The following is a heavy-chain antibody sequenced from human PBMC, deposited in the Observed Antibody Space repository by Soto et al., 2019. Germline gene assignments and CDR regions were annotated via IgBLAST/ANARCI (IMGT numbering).Heavy chain of an antibody. CDR3: ARRYGASFDY. D-gene: IGHD4-17*01. V-gene: IGHV4-59*01. CDR2: IYYSGST. CDR1: GVSISSYY. Sequence: PSETLSLTCTVAGVSISSYYWIWIRQPPGKGREWIGYIYYSGSTNYNPSLKSRVTISVDTSKNQFSLKLSSVTAADTAVYYCARRYGASFDYWGQGTLVTVSS. J-gene: IGHJ4*02.